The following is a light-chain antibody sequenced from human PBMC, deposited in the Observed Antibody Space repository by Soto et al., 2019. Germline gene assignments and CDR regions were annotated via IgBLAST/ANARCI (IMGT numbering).Light chain of an antibody. CDR1: QGISSY. J-gene: IGKJ1*01. Sequence: AIRMTQSPSSFSASTGDRVTITCRASQGISSYLAWYQQKPGKAPKLLIYAASTLQSGVPSRFSGSGSGTDFTLTIRCLQSEDFATYYCQQYYSYPPTFGQGTKVDI. CDR3: QQYYSYPPT. V-gene: IGKV1-8*01. CDR2: AAS.